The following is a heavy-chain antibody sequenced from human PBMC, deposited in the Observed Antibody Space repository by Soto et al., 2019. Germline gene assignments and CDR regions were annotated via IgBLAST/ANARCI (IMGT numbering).Heavy chain of an antibody. J-gene: IGHJ4*02. CDR3: ARHDYGDSKTPDY. CDR1: GGSISSSSYY. V-gene: IGHV4-39*01. Sequence: SETLSLTCIVSGGSISSSSYYWGWIRQPPGKGLEWIGSIYYSGSTYYNPSLKSRVTISVDTSKNQFSLKLSSVTAADTAVYYCARHDYGDSKTPDYWGQGTLVTVSS. D-gene: IGHD4-17*01. CDR2: IYYSGST.